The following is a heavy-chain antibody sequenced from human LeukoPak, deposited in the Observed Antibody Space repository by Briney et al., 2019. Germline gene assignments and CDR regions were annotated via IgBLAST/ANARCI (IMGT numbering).Heavy chain of an antibody. V-gene: IGHV3-21*01. CDR2: ISSSSSYI. D-gene: IGHD5-18*01. Sequence: PGGSLRLSCAASGFPFSSYTMNWVRQAPGKGLEWVSSISSSSSYIYYADSVKGRFTISRDNAKNSLYLLMNNLRAEDTAVYYCAGGYSYPETGWFDPWGQGTLVTVSS. CDR3: AGGYSYPETGWFDP. J-gene: IGHJ5*02. CDR1: GFPFSSYT.